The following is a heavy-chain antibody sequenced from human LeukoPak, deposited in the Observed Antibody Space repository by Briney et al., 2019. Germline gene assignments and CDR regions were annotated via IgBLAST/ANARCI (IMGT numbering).Heavy chain of an antibody. CDR3: ARGSRDTMVRGVIITLGY. J-gene: IGHJ4*02. V-gene: IGHV4-34*01. D-gene: IGHD3-10*01. CDR1: GGSFSGYY. Sequence: KPSETLSLTCAVCGGSFSGYYWSWIRQPPGKGLEWIGEINHSGSTNYNPSLKSRVTISVDTSKNQFSLKLSSVTAADTAVYYCARGSRDTMVRGVIITLGYWGQGTLVTVSS. CDR2: INHSGST.